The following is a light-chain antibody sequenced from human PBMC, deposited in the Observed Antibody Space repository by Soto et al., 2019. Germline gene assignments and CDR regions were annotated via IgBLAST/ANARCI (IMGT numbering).Light chain of an antibody. Sequence: EIVLTPSPGTLSFSPGERATLSCRASQSFNSIYLAWYQQKPGQAPRLLIYGASSRATGIPDRFSGSGSGTDFTLTISRLEPEDFAVYYCQQYGSSPVAFGQGTKVDIK. CDR2: GAS. CDR3: QQYGSSPVA. CDR1: QSFNSIY. J-gene: IGKJ1*01. V-gene: IGKV3-20*01.